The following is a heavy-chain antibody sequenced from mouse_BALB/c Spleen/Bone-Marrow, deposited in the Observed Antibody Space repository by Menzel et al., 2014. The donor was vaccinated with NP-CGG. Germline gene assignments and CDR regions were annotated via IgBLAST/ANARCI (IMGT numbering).Heavy chain of an antibody. J-gene: IGHJ4*01. CDR1: GFNIKDTY. V-gene: IGHV14-3*02. CDR3: ARWEYYAMDY. CDR2: IDPANGNT. Sequence: VQLKHSGAELVKPGASVQLSCTASGFNIKDTYMHWVKQRPEQGLEWIGRIDPANGNTKYDPKFQGKATITADTSSNTAYLQLSSLTSEDTAVYYCARWEYYAMDYWGQGTSVTVSS. D-gene: IGHD4-1*01.